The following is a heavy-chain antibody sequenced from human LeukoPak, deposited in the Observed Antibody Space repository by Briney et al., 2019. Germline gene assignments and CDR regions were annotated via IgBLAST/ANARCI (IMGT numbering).Heavy chain of an antibody. V-gene: IGHV3-21*01. Sequence: GGSLTLSCVDSGFAFSSYTMNWVRQAPGKGLEWLSSISGDGHDIYYADSLKGRFTISRDNTKSSLFLQMNSLRADGTAVYYCATFDYSDSNLFDPWGQGTLVTVSS. D-gene: IGHD4-11*01. J-gene: IGHJ5*02. CDR1: GFAFSSYT. CDR3: ATFDYSDSNLFDP. CDR2: ISGDGHDI.